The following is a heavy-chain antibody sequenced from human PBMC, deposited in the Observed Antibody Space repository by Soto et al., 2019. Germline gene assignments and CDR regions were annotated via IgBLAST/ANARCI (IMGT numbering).Heavy chain of an antibody. D-gene: IGHD2-15*01. CDR2: ISYDGSNK. J-gene: IGHJ4*02. Sequence: QVQLVESGGGVVQPGRSLRLSCAASGFTFSSYAMHWVRQAPGKGLEWVAVISYDGSNKYYADSVKGRFTISRDNSKNTLYLQMNSLRAEDTAVYYCARAAEPSSIVVVVAATHYDYWGQGTLVTVSS. V-gene: IGHV3-30-3*01. CDR1: GFTFSSYA. CDR3: ARAAEPSSIVVVVAATHYDY.